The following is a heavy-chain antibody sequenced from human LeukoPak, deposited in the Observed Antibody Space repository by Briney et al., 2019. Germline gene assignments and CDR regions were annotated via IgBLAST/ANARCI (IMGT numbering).Heavy chain of an antibody. Sequence: SQTLSLTCTVSGGSISSGDYYWGWIRQPPGKGLEWIGYIYYSGSTNYNPSLKSRVTISVDSSKNQFSLKLSSVTAADTAVYFCARDRLGAVAGTFDYYYYGMDVWGQGTTVTVSS. CDR2: IYYSGST. D-gene: IGHD6-19*01. CDR3: ARDRLGAVAGTFDYYYYGMDV. CDR1: GGSISSGDYY. J-gene: IGHJ6*02. V-gene: IGHV4-30-4*01.